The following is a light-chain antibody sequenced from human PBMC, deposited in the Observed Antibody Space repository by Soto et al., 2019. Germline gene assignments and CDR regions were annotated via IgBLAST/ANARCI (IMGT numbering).Light chain of an antibody. CDR1: QSLLHSNGYNY. Sequence: DILVTQSPLSLPVTPGEPASISCRSSQSLLHSNGYNYLDWYLQKPGQSPQLLIYLGSNRASGVPDRFSGSGSGTDFTLKISRVEAEDVGLYYCMQALQAPLTFGQGTKVEI. J-gene: IGKJ1*01. CDR2: LGS. V-gene: IGKV2-28*01. CDR3: MQALQAPLT.